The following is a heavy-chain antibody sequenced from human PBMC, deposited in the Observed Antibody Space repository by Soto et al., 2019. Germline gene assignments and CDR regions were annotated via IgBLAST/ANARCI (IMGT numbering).Heavy chain of an antibody. D-gene: IGHD3-3*01. CDR3: ARVSRITIFGVVNAPLALYYRMDV. V-gene: IGHV4-31*03. J-gene: IGHJ6*02. CDR2: ISYSGST. Sequence: SETLSVTCTVSGGSIGSGGYCWSWIRQHPGKGLEGIGYISYSGSTYYTPSLKSRVTISIDTSKNQFSLNLSPVTAADTAVYDCARVSRITIFGVVNAPLALYYRMDVGGQGTTVTVSS. CDR1: GGSIGSGGYC.